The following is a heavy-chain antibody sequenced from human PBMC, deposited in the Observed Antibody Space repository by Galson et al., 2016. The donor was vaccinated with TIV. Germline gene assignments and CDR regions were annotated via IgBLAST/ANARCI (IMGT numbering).Heavy chain of an antibody. V-gene: IGHV3-15*05. CDR2: IRSNTDGGTP. J-gene: IGHJ4*02. Sequence: SLRLSCAASGFTFSNAWMSWVRQAPGKGLEWVGRIRSNTDGGTPDYAAPVKGRFTISRDDSENTLYLQVNSLKIGDTAVYYCTTGLSRGSDYWGQGTLVTVSS. CDR1: GFTFSNAW. CDR3: TTGLSRGSDY. D-gene: IGHD3-16*01.